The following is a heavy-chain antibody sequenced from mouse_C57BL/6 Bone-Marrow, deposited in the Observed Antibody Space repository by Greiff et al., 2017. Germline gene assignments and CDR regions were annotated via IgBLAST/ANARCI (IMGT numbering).Heavy chain of an antibody. J-gene: IGHJ2*01. CDR2: INPNNGGT. D-gene: IGHD1-1*01. V-gene: IGHV1-26*01. CDR3: ARYYYGSSRYYFDY. Sequence: EVQLQQSGPELVKPGASVKISCKASGYTFTDYYMNWVKQSHGQSLEWIGDINPNNGGTSYNQKFKGKATLTVDKSSSTAYMELRSRTSEDSAVYYCARYYYGSSRYYFDYWGQGTTLTVSS. CDR1: GYTFTDYY.